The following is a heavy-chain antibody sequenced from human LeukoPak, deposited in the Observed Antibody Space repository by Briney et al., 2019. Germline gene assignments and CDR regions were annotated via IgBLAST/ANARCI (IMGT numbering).Heavy chain of an antibody. CDR1: GGSISSSSYY. CDR2: IYYSGST. J-gene: IGHJ4*02. Sequence: SETLSLTCTVSGGSISSSSYYWGWIRQPPGKGLEWIGSIYYSGSTYYNPSLKSRVTISVDTSKNQFSLKLSSVTAADTAVYYCARHDSPERTQPTFDYWGQGTLVTVSS. CDR3: ARHDSPERTQPTFDY. V-gene: IGHV4-39*01. D-gene: IGHD1-1*01.